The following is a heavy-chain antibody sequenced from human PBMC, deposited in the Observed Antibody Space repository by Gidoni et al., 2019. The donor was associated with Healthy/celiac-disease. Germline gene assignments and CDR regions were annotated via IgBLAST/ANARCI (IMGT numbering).Heavy chain of an antibody. Sequence: EVQLVESGGGLVQPGGSLRLSCAASGFTFSSYEMNWVRQAPGKGLEWVSYISSSGSTIYYADSVKGRFTISRDNAKNSLYLQMNSLRAEDTAVYYCAREPYYDSSGYYYLVDYFDYWGQGTLVTVSS. CDR2: ISSSGSTI. CDR1: GFTFSSYE. V-gene: IGHV3-48*03. D-gene: IGHD3-22*01. CDR3: AREPYYDSSGYYYLVDYFDY. J-gene: IGHJ4*02.